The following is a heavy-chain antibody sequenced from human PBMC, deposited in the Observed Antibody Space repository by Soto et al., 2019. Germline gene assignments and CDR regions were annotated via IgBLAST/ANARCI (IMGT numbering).Heavy chain of an antibody. V-gene: IGHV4-39*02. Sequence: SETLSLTCAVSGGSISSGYDFWGWFRQPPGKGLEYIGKMRYSDNTCYNPSLKSRVTVSVDTPKNQFSLKLSSVTAADTAVYYCARDSEAAAGTGGDWFDPWGQGTLVTVSS. J-gene: IGHJ5*02. D-gene: IGHD6-13*01. CDR3: ARDSEAAAGTGGDWFDP. CDR2: MRYSDNT. CDR1: GGSISSGYDF.